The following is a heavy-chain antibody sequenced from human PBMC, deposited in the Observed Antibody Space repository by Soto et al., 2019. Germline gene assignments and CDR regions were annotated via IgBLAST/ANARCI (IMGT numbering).Heavy chain of an antibody. Sequence: QVQLVESGGGVVQPGRSLRLSCAASGFTFSSYGMHWVRQAPGKGREWVAVISYDGSNKYYADSVKGRFTISRDNSKNTLYLQMNSLRAADTAVYYCAKASDYGDYALDYWGQGTLVTVSS. V-gene: IGHV3-30*18. CDR1: GFTFSSYG. CDR3: AKASDYGDYALDY. J-gene: IGHJ4*02. D-gene: IGHD4-17*01. CDR2: ISYDGSNK.